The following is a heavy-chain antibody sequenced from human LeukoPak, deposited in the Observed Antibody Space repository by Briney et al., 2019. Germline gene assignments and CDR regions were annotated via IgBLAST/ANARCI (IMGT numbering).Heavy chain of an antibody. V-gene: IGHV4-61*01. CDR2: IYYSGST. CDR1: GGSVNSGSYY. J-gene: IGHJ4*02. Sequence: PSETLSLTCTVSGGSVNSGSYYWNWIRQPPGKGLEWIGYIYYSGSTNYNPSLKSRVTISVDTSKNQFSLKLSSVTAADTAVYYCARAAYSGSYHSDYWGQGALVTVSS. CDR3: ARAAYSGSYHSDY. D-gene: IGHD1-26*01.